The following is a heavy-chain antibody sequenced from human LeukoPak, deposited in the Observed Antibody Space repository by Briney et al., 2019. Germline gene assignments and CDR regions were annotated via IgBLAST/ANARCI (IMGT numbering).Heavy chain of an antibody. V-gene: IGHV4-61*02. Sequence: SGTLSLTCTVSGGSIGSGSYYWSWIRQPAGKGLEWIGRISTSGSTNYNPSLKSRVTISIDTSKNQLSLKLSSVTAADTAVYYCARDPNPEYQLLYKGHWFDPWGQGTLVTVSS. D-gene: IGHD2-2*02. CDR2: ISTSGST. J-gene: IGHJ5*02. CDR1: GGSIGSGSYY. CDR3: ARDPNPEYQLLYKGHWFDP.